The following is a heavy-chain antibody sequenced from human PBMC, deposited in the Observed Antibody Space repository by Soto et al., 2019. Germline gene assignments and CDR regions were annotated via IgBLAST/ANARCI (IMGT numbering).Heavy chain of an antibody. V-gene: IGHV3-23*01. J-gene: IGHJ4*02. D-gene: IGHD6-19*01. CDR2: ISGSGDST. CDR3: AKERSSGWSFDY. Sequence: GGSLRLSCAASGFTFSTYAMNWVRQAPGKGLEWVSGISGSGDSTYYADSMKGRFTVSRDNSKNTLYLQMNSLRAEDTAVFYCAKERSSGWSFDYWGQGTLVTVSS. CDR1: GFTFSTYA.